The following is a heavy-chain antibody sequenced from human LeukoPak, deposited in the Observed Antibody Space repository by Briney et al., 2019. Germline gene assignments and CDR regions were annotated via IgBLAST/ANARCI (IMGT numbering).Heavy chain of an antibody. Sequence: ASVKVSCKASGYTFTGYYMHWVRQAPGQGLEWMGWINPNSGGTNYAQKFQGRVTMTRDTSISTAYMELSRLRSDDTAVYYCARSYGDYANYYYCYMDVWGKGTTVTVSS. D-gene: IGHD4-17*01. V-gene: IGHV1-2*02. J-gene: IGHJ6*03. CDR2: INPNSGGT. CDR1: GYTFTGYY. CDR3: ARSYGDYANYYYCYMDV.